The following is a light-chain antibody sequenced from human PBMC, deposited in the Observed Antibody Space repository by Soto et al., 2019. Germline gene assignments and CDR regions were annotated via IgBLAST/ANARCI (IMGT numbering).Light chain of an antibody. Sequence: DIVMTQSPATLSVPPGDRATLSCRASQSVRSNLAWYQHKPGQAPRLLIYGASTRATGIPARFSGSGSGTEFTLTISSLQSEDFAVYYCKQYNNWPPITFGQGTRLEIK. V-gene: IGKV3-15*01. CDR3: KQYNNWPPIT. CDR1: QSVRSN. J-gene: IGKJ5*01. CDR2: GAS.